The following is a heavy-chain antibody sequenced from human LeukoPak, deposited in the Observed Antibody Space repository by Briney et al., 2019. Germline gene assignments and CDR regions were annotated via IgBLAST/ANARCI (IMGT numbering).Heavy chain of an antibody. V-gene: IGHV3-23*01. Sequence: GGSLRLSCAASGFTFGSYAMYWVRQAPGKGLEGVSGIFGSGGSAHYADSVKGRFTISRDNSKNTVYLQLNSLRAEDTAVYYCARDSTYYYDSGSSGPHYFDNWGQGTLVTVSS. CDR1: GFTFGSYA. D-gene: IGHD3-10*01. CDR2: IFGSGGSA. CDR3: ARDSTYYYDSGSSGPHYFDN. J-gene: IGHJ4*02.